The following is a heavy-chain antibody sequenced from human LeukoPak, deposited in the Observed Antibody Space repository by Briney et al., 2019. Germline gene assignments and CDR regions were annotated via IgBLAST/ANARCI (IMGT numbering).Heavy chain of an antibody. J-gene: IGHJ4*02. CDR1: GFTFSSYW. CDR3: ARLHDSSGYWRGFDY. CDR2: INSDGSST. V-gene: IGHV3-74*01. D-gene: IGHD3-22*01. Sequence: PGGSLRLSCAASGFTFSSYWMHWVRQAPGKGLVWVSRINSDGSSTSYADSVKGRFTISRDNAKNSLYLQMNSLRAEDTAVYYCARLHDSSGYWRGFDYWGQGTLVTVSS.